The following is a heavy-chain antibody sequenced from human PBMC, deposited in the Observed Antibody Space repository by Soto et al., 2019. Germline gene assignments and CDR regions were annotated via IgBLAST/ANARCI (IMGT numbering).Heavy chain of an antibody. CDR3: AKLSLGHLGELSRYFDY. CDR1: GYTKNNYG. V-gene: IGHV1-3*01. Sequence: ASVKVSCKDSGYTKNNYGMQWVRQEKKQRLEWMGWINAGSGNTKYSQKFQGRITITRDTSASTVYMELSSLRSEDTAVYYCAKLSLGHLGELSRYFDYWGQGTLVTVSS. J-gene: IGHJ4*02. CDR2: INAGSGNT. D-gene: IGHD3-16*02.